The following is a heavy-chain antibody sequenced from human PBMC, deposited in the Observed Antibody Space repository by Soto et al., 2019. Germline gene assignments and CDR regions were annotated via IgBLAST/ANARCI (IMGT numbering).Heavy chain of an antibody. CDR2: ISGSGGST. CDR3: AKRENYAGSGYYYYMDV. Sequence: GGSLRLSCAASGFTFSSYAMSWVRQAPGKGLEWVSAISGSGGSTYYADSVKGRFTISRDNSKNTLYLQMNSLRAEDTAVYYCAKRENYAGSGYYYYMDVWGKGTTVTVSS. V-gene: IGHV3-23*01. CDR1: GFTFSSYA. D-gene: IGHD3-16*01. J-gene: IGHJ6*03.